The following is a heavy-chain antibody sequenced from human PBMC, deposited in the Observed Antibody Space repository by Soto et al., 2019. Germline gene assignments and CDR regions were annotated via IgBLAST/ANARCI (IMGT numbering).Heavy chain of an antibody. Sequence: DVQLVESGGGLIQPGESLSLSCAAFGLTISGKKYVAWVRQAPGKGLEWVSALYDVDGSFYADSVTGRFTTSSDSSKTTVYLQINDLRPDDTAVYYFATWHEREHAFDVWGQGTTVTISS. CDR3: ATWHEREHAFDV. D-gene: IGHD1-1*01. CDR2: LYDVDGS. V-gene: IGHV3-53*01. J-gene: IGHJ3*01. CDR1: GLTISGKKY.